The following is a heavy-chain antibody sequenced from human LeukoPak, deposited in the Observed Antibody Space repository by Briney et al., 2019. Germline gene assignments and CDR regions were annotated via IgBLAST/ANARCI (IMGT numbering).Heavy chain of an antibody. J-gene: IGHJ5*02. CDR2: INHSGST. CDR1: GESFSGYY. V-gene: IGHV4-34*01. CDR3: ARGGTTGTTRVYNWFDP. D-gene: IGHD1-1*01. Sequence: PSETLSLTCAVYGESFSGYYWSWIRQPPGKGLEWIGEINHSGSTNYNPSLKSRVTISVDTSKNQFSLKLSSVTAADTAVYYCARGGTTGTTRVYNWFDPWGQGTLVTVSP.